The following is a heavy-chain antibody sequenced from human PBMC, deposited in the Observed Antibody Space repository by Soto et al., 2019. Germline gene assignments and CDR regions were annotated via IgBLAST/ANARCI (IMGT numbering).Heavy chain of an antibody. CDR3: AAPQRVHTDAFDI. CDR1: GFTFTSSA. J-gene: IGHJ3*02. CDR2: IVVGSGNT. V-gene: IGHV1-58*01. D-gene: IGHD1-1*01. Sequence: VASVKVSCKASGFTFTSSAVQWVRQARGQRLEWIGWIVVGSGNTNHAQKFQERVTITRDMSTSTAYMELSSLRSEDTAVYYCAAPQRVHTDAFDIWGQGTMVTVSS.